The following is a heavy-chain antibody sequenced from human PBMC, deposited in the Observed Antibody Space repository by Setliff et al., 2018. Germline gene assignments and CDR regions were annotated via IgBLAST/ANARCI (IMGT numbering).Heavy chain of an antibody. CDR3: ARSPANGGHDAFDV. CDR2: ISDSSIYI. V-gene: IGHV3-21*01. Sequence: GSLRLSCAASGFPFSTYSMHWVRQAPGKGLEWVSSISDSSIYIYYVDSVKGRFTISRDNAQNSLYLQMDSLGAEDTAVYYCARSPANGGHDAFDVWGQGAMVTVSS. J-gene: IGHJ3*01. D-gene: IGHD6-25*01. CDR1: GFPFSTYS.